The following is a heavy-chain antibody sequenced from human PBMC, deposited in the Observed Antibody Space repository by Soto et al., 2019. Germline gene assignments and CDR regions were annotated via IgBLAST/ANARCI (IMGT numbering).Heavy chain of an antibody. V-gene: IGHV3-23*01. D-gene: IGHD3-10*01. J-gene: IGHJ6*02. CDR3: AKDPLWFGELSADYYGMDV. Sequence: GSLRLSCAASGFTFSSYAMSWVRQAPGKGLEWVSAISGSGGSTYYADSVKGRFTISRDNSKNTLYLQMNSLRAEDTAVYYCAKDPLWFGELSADYYGMDVWGQGTTVTVSS. CDR2: ISGSGGST. CDR1: GFTFSSYA.